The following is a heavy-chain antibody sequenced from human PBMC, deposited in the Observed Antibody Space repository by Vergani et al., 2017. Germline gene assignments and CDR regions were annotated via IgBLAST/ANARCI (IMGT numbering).Heavy chain of an antibody. CDR1: GGSISSSSYY. CDR3: ARDIAYWGGDYYPYNYGMDV. J-gene: IGHJ6*02. CDR2: IYYSGST. D-gene: IGHD2-21*02. V-gene: IGHV4-39*02. Sequence: QLQLQESGPGLVKPSETLSLTCTVSGGSISSSSYYWGWIRQPPGKGLEWIGSIYYSGSTYYNPSLKSRVTISVDTSKNQFSLKLSSVTAADTAVYYCARDIAYWGGDYYPYNYGMDVWGQGTTVAVSS.